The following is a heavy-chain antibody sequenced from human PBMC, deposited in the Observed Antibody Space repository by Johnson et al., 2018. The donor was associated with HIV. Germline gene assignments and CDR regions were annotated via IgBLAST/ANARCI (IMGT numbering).Heavy chain of an antibody. J-gene: IGHJ3*02. CDR2: INSGGDT. D-gene: IGHD5-18*01. CDR3: AREDTAVVIKRAFDI. CDR1: GFTFNDYY. Sequence: VQLVESGGGLVKPGGSLRLSCTASGFTFNDYYMTWVRQAPGKGLEWVSVINSGGDTYYADSVTGRFTISRDNSKNTLYLQMNSLRAEDTAVYYCAREDTAVVIKRAFDIWGQGTMVTVSS. V-gene: IGHV3-66*01.